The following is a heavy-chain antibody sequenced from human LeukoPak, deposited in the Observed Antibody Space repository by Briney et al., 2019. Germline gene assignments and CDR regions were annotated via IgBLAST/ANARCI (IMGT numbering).Heavy chain of an antibody. CDR3: LRDLNWSLDQ. D-gene: IGHD1-20*01. CDR1: GLIFGNYR. CDR2: IKSDGITI. J-gene: IGHJ4*02. Sequence: PGGSLRLSCATSGLIFGNYRMHWVRQAPGKGLVWVSRIKSDGITITYADSVKGRFTISRDNAKNTLYLQMNSLRAEDTAVYYCLRDLNWSLDQWGQGTLVTVSS. V-gene: IGHV3-74*01.